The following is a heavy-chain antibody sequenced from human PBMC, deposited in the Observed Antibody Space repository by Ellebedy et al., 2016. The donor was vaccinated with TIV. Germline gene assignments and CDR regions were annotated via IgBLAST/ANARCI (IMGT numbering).Heavy chain of an antibody. CDR1: GYTFISHA. CDR3: ARRMNRFYDY. D-gene: IGHD2-15*01. Sequence: ASVKVSCKASGYTFISHAIHWVRQAPGQRLEWMGWINVGNGNTKYSQKFQGRVTITRDTSASTAYMELGSLRSEDTAVYYCARRMNRFYDYWGQGTLVTVSS. V-gene: IGHV1-3*01. J-gene: IGHJ4*02. CDR2: INVGNGNT.